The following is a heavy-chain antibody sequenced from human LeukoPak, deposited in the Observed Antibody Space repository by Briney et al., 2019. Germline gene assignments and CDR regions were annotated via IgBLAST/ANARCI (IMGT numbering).Heavy chain of an antibody. V-gene: IGHV1-2*02. CDR1: GYPFIGNY. CDR3: ARPMGATYEDL. D-gene: IGHD1-26*01. CDR2: INPNSGGT. J-gene: IGHJ5*02. Sequence: ASVKVSCKASGYPFIGNYIHWVRQAPGQGLEWMGWINPNSGGTQYSQKFQGRVTLTRDTSITTGYMELSGLTSDDTAVYYCARPMGATYEDLWGQGTLVTVSS.